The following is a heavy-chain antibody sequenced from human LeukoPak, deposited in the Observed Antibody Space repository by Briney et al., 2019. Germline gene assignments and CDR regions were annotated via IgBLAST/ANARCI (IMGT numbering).Heavy chain of an antibody. Sequence: SETLSLTCTVSGGSISSGGYYWSWILQHPGKGLEGIGYIYYNGSTYYNPSLKRRVTISVDTSKNQFSLKLSSVTAADTAVYYCARAGPFSPNYFDYWGQGTLVTVSS. D-gene: IGHD3-3*02. V-gene: IGHV4-31*03. CDR2: IYYNGST. CDR3: ARAGPFSPNYFDY. CDR1: GGSISSGGYY. J-gene: IGHJ4*02.